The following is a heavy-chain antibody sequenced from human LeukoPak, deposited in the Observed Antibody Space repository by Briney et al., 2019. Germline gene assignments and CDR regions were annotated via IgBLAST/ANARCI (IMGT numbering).Heavy chain of an antibody. CDR2: IYSGGST. J-gene: IGHJ6*03. Sequence: GGSLRLSCAASGFTVSSNYMTWVRQAPGKGLEWVSVIYSGGSTYYADSVKGRFTLPRDNSMNTLYLQMNSLRPEDTAVYYCARVGRYCSSTSCYYYYYMDVWGKGTTVTVSS. CDR1: GFTVSSNY. CDR3: ARVGRYCSSTSCYYYYYMDV. V-gene: IGHV3-66*02. D-gene: IGHD2-2*01.